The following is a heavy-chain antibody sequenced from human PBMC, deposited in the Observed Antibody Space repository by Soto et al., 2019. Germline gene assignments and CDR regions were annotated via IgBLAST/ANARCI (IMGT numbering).Heavy chain of an antibody. V-gene: IGHV4-39*01. CDR2: MYYSGTT. D-gene: IGHD3-22*01. J-gene: IGHJ5*02. CDR1: GGSISSSDFY. CDR3: AVVDSTGNWFGP. Sequence: QLQLQESGPGLVKPSETLSLTCTVSGGSISSSDFYWGWLRQPPGKGLDFIGSMYYSGTTYYNPSLKNRITISVDTSKKQFSLKLISVTAADTAVYYCAVVDSTGNWFGPWGQGALVTVSS.